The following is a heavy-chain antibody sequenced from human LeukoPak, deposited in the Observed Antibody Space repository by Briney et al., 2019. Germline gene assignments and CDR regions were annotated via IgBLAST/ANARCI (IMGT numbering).Heavy chain of an antibody. J-gene: IGHJ3*02. CDR2: INPNSGGT. Sequence: ASVKVSCKASGYTFTGYYMHWVRQAPGQGLEWMGWINPNSGGTNYAQKFQGRVTMTRDTSISTAYTELSRLRSDDTAVYYCARVAYYYDSSGYYSGAFDIWGQGTMVTVSS. V-gene: IGHV1-2*02. CDR1: GYTFTGYY. CDR3: ARVAYYYDSSGYYSGAFDI. D-gene: IGHD3-22*01.